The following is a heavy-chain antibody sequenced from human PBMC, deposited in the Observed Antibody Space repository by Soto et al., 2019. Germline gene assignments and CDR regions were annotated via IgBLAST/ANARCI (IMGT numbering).Heavy chain of an antibody. J-gene: IGHJ6*02. CDR3: AREPHYYDSSGYHPYYYYGRDV. CDR2: IIPIFGTA. CDR1: GGTFSSYA. D-gene: IGHD3-22*01. Sequence: QVQLVQSGAEVKKPGSSVKVSCKASGGTFSSYAISWVRQAPGQGLEWMGGIIPIFGTANYAQKFQGRVTITADESTSXXYXEXXSRRSEHKAVYYWAREPHYYDSSGYHPYYYYGRDVWGQGTTVTVSS. V-gene: IGHV1-69*12.